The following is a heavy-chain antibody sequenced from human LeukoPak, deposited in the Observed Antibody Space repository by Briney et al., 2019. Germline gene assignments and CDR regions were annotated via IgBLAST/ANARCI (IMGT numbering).Heavy chain of an antibody. CDR2: IKYDGSEK. Sequence: LSGGSLRLSCEASGFSFNTYWMAWFRQAPGKGLEWVAKIKYDGSEKYYVDSVRGRFTISRDNSKNTLYLQMNSLRAEDTAVYYCAKAPYSGSYYYGMDVWGQGTTVTVSS. D-gene: IGHD2-15*01. V-gene: IGHV3-7*05. CDR3: AKAPYSGSYYYGMDV. J-gene: IGHJ6*02. CDR1: GFSFNTYW.